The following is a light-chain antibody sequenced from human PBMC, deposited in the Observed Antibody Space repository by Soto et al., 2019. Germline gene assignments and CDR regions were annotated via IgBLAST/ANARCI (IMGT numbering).Light chain of an antibody. CDR2: EVT. J-gene: IGLJ1*01. V-gene: IGLV2-18*02. Sequence: QSALTQPPSVSGSPGQSVTISCTGTSSDVGKYDRVSWYQQSPGTAPKLIIYEVTTRPSGVPARFSGSKSGNTASLTISWLQAEDEADYYCSSYVSTSRYVFGAGTKLTVL. CDR3: SSYVSTSRYV. CDR1: SSDVGKYDR.